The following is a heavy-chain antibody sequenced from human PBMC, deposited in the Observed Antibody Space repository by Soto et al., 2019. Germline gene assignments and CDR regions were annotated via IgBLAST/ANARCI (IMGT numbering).Heavy chain of an antibody. Sequence: SETLSLTCTVSGGSISSGGYYWSWIRQHPGKGLEWIGYIYYSGSTYYNPSLKSRVTISVDTSKNQFSLKLSSVTAADTAVYYCARVTVERGYENFDYWGQGTLVTVSS. CDR3: ARVTVERGYENFDY. D-gene: IGHD5-12*01. CDR1: GGSISSGGYY. J-gene: IGHJ4*02. V-gene: IGHV4-31*03. CDR2: IYYSGST.